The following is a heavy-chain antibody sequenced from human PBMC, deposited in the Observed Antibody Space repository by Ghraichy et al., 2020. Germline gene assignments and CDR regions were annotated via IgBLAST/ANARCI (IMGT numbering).Heavy chain of an antibody. CDR1: GFTFSSYS. Sequence: GGSLRLSCAASGFTFSSYSMSWVRQAPGKGLEWVSSISSGSTYIYYADSVKGRFTISRDNAENSLFLQMDSLRVEDRAVYYWARGWHKVLVATIPYYFDSWGRGTLVTVSS. D-gene: IGHD5-12*01. V-gene: IGHV3-21*01. J-gene: IGHJ4*02. CDR3: ARGWHKVLVATIPYYFDS. CDR2: ISSGSTYI.